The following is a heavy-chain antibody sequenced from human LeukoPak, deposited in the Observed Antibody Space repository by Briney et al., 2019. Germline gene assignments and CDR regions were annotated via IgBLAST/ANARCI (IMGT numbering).Heavy chain of an antibody. J-gene: IGHJ4*02. Sequence: GESLKISCKGSGYSFTSYWIGWVRQMPGKGLEWMGIIYPGDSDTRYSPSFQGQVTISADKSISTAYLQWSSLKASDTAMYYCARHWAYYYDSSGYLGGLAADYWGQGTLVTVSS. V-gene: IGHV5-51*01. CDR3: ARHWAYYYDSSGYLGGLAADY. D-gene: IGHD3-22*01. CDR2: IYPGDSDT. CDR1: GYSFTSYW.